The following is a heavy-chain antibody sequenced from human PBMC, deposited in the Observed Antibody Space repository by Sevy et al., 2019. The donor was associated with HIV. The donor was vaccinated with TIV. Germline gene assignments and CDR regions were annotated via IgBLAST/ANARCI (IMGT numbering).Heavy chain of an antibody. V-gene: IGHV3-23*01. CDR2: ISGSGGST. CDR1: GFTFSSYA. Sequence: GGSLRLACAASGFTFSSYAMSWVRLAPGKGLEWVSAISGSGGSTDYADSVKGRFTISRDNSKKTLYLQMNSLRAEDTAVYYCAKMGFIVVAPAAILYYYYGMDVWDQGTTVTVSS. D-gene: IGHD2-2*02. CDR3: AKMGFIVVAPAAILYYYYGMDV. J-gene: IGHJ6*02.